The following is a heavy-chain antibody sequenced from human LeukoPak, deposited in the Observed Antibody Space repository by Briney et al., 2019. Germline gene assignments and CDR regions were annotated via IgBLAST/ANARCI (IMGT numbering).Heavy chain of an antibody. D-gene: IGHD2-15*01. CDR1: GFTFSSYA. CDR3: AKEIGYCSGGSCYSKEYFLH. CDR2: ISGSGGST. V-gene: IGHV3-23*01. J-gene: IGHJ1*01. Sequence: GGSLRLSCAASGFTFSSYAMSWVRQAPGKGLKWVSAISGSGGSTYFAASVKGRFTISRDNPKNTFYLEMNSLRVEDTAIYYCAKEIGYCSGGSCYSKEYFLHWGQGTLVIVSS.